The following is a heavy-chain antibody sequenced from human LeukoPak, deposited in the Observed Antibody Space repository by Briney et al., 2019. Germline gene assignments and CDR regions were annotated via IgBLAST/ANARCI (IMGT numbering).Heavy chain of an antibody. CDR1: GGSFSGYY. CDR2: INHSGST. D-gene: IGHD3-22*01. CDR3: ARGNGYYYGRFDY. Sequence: SETLSLTYAVYGGSFSGYYRSWIRQPPGKGLEWIGEINHSGSTNYNPSLKSRVTISVDTSKNQFSLKLSSVTAADTAVYYCARGNGYYYGRFDYWGQGTLVTVSS. J-gene: IGHJ4*02. V-gene: IGHV4-34*01.